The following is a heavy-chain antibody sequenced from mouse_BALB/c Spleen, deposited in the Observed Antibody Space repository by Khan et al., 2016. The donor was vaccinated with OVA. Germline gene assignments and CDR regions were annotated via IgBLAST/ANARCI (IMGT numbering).Heavy chain of an antibody. D-gene: IGHD2-1*01. Sequence: QVQLQQSGAELVKPGASVKLSCKASGYTFTNYGIQWVRQRPGQGLGWIGQIFPGDGGTNYNEMFKAKATLTIDKSSSTAYMQLTSLTSEDSAVYVCASGYLGNYAFAYWGQGTLVTVSP. J-gene: IGHJ3*01. CDR1: GYTFTNYG. CDR3: ASGYLGNYAFAY. CDR2: IFPGDGGT. V-gene: IGHV1S132*01.